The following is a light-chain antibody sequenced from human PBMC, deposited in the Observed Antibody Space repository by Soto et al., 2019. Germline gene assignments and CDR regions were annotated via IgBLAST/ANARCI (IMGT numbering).Light chain of an antibody. CDR2: AAL. J-gene: IGKJ1*01. CDR3: QQAYTSLWT. Sequence: IQMTQSPYSLSSSIGDRVTITCRASQSIKSYLNWSQPKPGKAPKLLIYAALSLEKGIPTRFSGRQSGTDFTLILKSLKVEDVATYYCQQAYTSLWTFGPGTKVQS. CDR1: QSIKSY. V-gene: IGKV1-39*01.